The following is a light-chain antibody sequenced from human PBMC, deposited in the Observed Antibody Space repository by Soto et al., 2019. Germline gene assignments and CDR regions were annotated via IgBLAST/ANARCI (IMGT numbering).Light chain of an antibody. Sequence: QSALTQPASVSGSPGQSITISCTGTSSDVGGYNYVSWYQQHPGKAPKLMIYEVSNRPSGVSNRFSGSKSGNTASLTISGLQAEDEADYYCQSYDNSLSGPVFGGGTQLTVL. V-gene: IGLV2-14*01. J-gene: IGLJ7*01. CDR3: QSYDNSLSGPV. CDR2: EVS. CDR1: SSDVGGYNY.